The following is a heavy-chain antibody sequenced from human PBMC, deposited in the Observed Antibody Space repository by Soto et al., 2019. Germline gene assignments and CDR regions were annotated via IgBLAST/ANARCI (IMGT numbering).Heavy chain of an antibody. J-gene: IGHJ6*02. CDR1: GFSLTNNKMG. D-gene: IGHD2-15*01. V-gene: IGHV2-26*01. CDR3: ARISGGSPFYYAMDV. Sequence: QVTLKESDPVLVKPTETLTLTCTVSGFSLTNNKMGVSWIRQPPGKALEWLAHIFSDDEKSYSTSLKSRLTISQDTSKSQVVLNVSNIDPVDTATYSCARISGGSPFYYAMDVWGQGTTVTVSS. CDR2: IFSDDEK.